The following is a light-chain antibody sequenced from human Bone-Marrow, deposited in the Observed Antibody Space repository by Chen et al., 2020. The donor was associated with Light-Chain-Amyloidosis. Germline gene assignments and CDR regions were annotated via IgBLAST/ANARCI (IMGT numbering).Light chain of an antibody. CDR3: QLWDTSTGVV. CDR2: DDA. CDR1: NIGSRH. V-gene: IGLV3-21*02. Sequence: YVVTQPSSVSVAPGQTATITCTGDNIGSRHVHWYRRFPGQAPALGVYDDAHRPSGIPDRCSGSNSGNTATLASRGVEAGDEAEYYCQLWDTSTGVVFGGGTKVTVL. J-gene: IGLJ2*01.